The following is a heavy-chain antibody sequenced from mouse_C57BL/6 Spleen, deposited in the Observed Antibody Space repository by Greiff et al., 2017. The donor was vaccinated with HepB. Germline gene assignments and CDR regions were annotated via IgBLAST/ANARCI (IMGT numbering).Heavy chain of an antibody. V-gene: IGHV1-80*01. CDR3: ARWSKGAMDY. D-gene: IGHD2-5*01. CDR1: GYAFSSYW. CDR2: IYPGDGDT. Sequence: QVQLKESGAELVKPGASVKISCKASGYAFSSYWMNWVKQRPGKGLEWIGQIYPGDGDTNYNGKFKGKATLTADKSSSTAYMQLSSLTTEDSAVYFCARWSKGAMDYWGQGTSVTVSS. J-gene: IGHJ4*01.